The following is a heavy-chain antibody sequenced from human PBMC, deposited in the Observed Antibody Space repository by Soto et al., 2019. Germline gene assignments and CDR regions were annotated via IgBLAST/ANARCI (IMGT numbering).Heavy chain of an antibody. CDR2: ISWNSGSI. CDR3: AKSGGREWELSHFDY. CDR1: GFTFDDYA. Sequence: GGSLRLSCAASGFTFDDYAMHWVRQAPGKGLEWVSGISWNSGSIGYADSVKGRFTISRDNAKNSLYLQMNSLRAEDTALYFCAKSGGREWELSHFDYWGQGTLVTVSS. J-gene: IGHJ4*02. D-gene: IGHD1-26*01. V-gene: IGHV3-9*01.